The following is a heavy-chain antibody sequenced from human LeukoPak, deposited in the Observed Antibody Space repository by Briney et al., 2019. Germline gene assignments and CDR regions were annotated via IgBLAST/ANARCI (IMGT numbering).Heavy chain of an antibody. V-gene: IGHV3-7*03. J-gene: IGHJ4*02. D-gene: IGHD6-13*01. CDR3: AKTRPLDSSSWSHGDY. Sequence: GGSLRLSCVASGFTFSNYWMSWVRQAPGKGLEWVANIKQDGSEMYYVESVKGRFTISRDNAESSLYLQMNSLRAEDTAVHYCAKTRPLDSSSWSHGDYWGQGTLVTVSS. CDR2: IKQDGSEM. CDR1: GFTFSNYW.